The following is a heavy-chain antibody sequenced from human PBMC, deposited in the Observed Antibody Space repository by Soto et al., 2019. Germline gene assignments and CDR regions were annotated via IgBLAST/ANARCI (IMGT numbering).Heavy chain of an antibody. D-gene: IGHD2-21*01. CDR2: RKQDGSEK. CDR1: GFTFSSYW. J-gene: IGHJ4*02. V-gene: IGHV3-7*05. Sequence: EVQLVESGGGLVQPGGSLRLSCAASGFTFSSYWMRWVRQAPGKGLEWVANRKQDGSEKYYVDSVKGRFTISRDNAKNSLYLQMNRLRAEDTAVYYCAIDVVDFDYWGQGTLVTVSS. CDR3: AIDVVDFDY.